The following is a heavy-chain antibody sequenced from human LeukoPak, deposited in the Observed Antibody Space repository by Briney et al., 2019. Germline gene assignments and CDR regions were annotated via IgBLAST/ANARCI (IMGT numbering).Heavy chain of an antibody. CDR1: GGSFSGYY. Sequence: PSETLSLTCAVYGGSFSGYYWSWIRQPPGKGLEWIGEINHSGSTNCNPSLKSRVTISVDTSKNQFSLKLSSVTAADTAVYYCARGLPGVTMRVWGQGTLVTVSS. V-gene: IGHV4-34*01. CDR2: INHSGST. CDR3: ARGLPGVTMRV. D-gene: IGHD3-22*01. J-gene: IGHJ4*02.